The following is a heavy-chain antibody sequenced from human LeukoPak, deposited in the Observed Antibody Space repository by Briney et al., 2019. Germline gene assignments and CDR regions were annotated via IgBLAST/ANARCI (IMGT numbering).Heavy chain of an antibody. CDR1: GFTFDDYG. Sequence: PGGSLRLSCAASGFTFDDYGMTWVRLAPGKGLEWVSGINWNGGSTGYVDSVKGRFTISRDNAKNSLSLQMNSLRAEDTALYHCARVYFDSSGYGNYFDYWGQGTLVTVSS. D-gene: IGHD3-22*01. CDR3: ARVYFDSSGYGNYFDY. J-gene: IGHJ4*02. V-gene: IGHV3-20*01. CDR2: INWNGGST.